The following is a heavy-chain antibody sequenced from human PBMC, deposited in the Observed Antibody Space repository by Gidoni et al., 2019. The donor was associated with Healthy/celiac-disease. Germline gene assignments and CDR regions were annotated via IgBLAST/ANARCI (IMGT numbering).Heavy chain of an antibody. Sequence: QVQLQESGPGLVKTSETLSLTCTVSGGPISSYYWSWIRQPAGKGLEWIGRIYTSGSTNYNPSLKSRVTMSVDTSKNQFSLKLSSVTAADTAVYYCAREQGRDIVVVQPNWFDPWGQGTLVTVSS. CDR2: IYTSGST. V-gene: IGHV4-4*07. CDR1: GGPISSYY. D-gene: IGHD2-15*01. J-gene: IGHJ5*02. CDR3: AREQGRDIVVVQPNWFDP.